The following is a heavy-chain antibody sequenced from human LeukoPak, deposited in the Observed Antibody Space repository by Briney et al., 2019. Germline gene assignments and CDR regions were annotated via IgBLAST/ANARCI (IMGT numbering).Heavy chain of an antibody. J-gene: IGHJ4*02. CDR1: GYSFTSYW. V-gene: IGHV5-51*01. Sequence: GESLKISCKGSGYSFTSYWIGWVRQMPGKGLEWMGIIYPGDSDTRYSPSFQGQVTISADKSISTAYLQWSSLKASDTAMYYRARPSGYCSGGSCSHFDYWGQGTLVTVSS. D-gene: IGHD2-15*01. CDR2: IYPGDSDT. CDR3: ARPSGYCSGGSCSHFDY.